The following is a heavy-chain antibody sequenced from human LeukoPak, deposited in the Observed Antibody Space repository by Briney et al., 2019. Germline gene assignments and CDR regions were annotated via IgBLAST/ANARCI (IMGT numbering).Heavy chain of an antibody. CDR2: ISGSGGST. V-gene: IGHV3-23*01. D-gene: IGHD1-26*01. CDR1: GFTFSNYA. J-gene: IGHJ3*02. Sequence: PGGSLRLSCAAAGFTFSNYAMTWVRQAPGKGLEWVSSISGSGGSTYYADSVKGRFTISRDNSKNTLYLQMYSLRAEDTAVYYCAKGRRVGATNPRDAFDIWGQGTMVTVSS. CDR3: AKGRRVGATNPRDAFDI.